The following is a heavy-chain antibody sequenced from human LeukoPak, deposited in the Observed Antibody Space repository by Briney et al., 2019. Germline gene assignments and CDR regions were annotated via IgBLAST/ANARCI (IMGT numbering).Heavy chain of an antibody. D-gene: IGHD3-10*01. Sequence: GGSLRLSCAASGFTFSSYAMHWVRQAPGKGLEYVSAITTNGGSTYYANSVKGRFTIPRDNSKNTLYLQMGSLRAEDMAVYYCARRPGGRYYDYWGQGTLVTVSS. CDR1: GFTFSSYA. V-gene: IGHV3-64*01. CDR3: ARRPGGRYYDY. CDR2: ITTNGGST. J-gene: IGHJ4*02.